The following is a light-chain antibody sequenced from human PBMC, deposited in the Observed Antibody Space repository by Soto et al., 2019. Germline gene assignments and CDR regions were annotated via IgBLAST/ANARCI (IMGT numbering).Light chain of an antibody. CDR2: EVS. CDR3: MQTIQLPYT. CDR1: QTLLHSAGKTY. V-gene: IGKV2D-29*01. J-gene: IGKJ2*01. Sequence: DIVMTQNPLSLSVTPGQPASISCKSNQTLLHSAGKTYLYWFLQKAGQPPHLLMYEVSNRFSGVPERFSGSGSGKDFKLKISRVEAEDVGVYYCMQTIQLPYTFGQGTNLEIK.